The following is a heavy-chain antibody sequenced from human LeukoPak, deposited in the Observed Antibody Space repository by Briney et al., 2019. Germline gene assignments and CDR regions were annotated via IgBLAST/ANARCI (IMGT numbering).Heavy chain of an antibody. Sequence: GASVTVSCKASGYTFTSYGISWVRQAPGQGLEWMGWISAYNGNTNYAQTLQGRVTITTDTSTSTAYMELRSLRSDDTAVYYCARDGTTVTTFSYYYMDVWGKGTTVTVSS. CDR2: ISAYNGNT. V-gene: IGHV1-18*01. CDR3: ARDGTTVTTFSYYYMDV. CDR1: GYTFTSYG. J-gene: IGHJ6*03. D-gene: IGHD4-17*01.